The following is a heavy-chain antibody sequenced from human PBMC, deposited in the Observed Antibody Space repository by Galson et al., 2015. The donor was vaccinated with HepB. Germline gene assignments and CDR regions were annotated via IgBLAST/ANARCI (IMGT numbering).Heavy chain of an antibody. CDR1: GYTLTDLS. Sequence: SVKVSCKVSGYTLTDLSMHWVRQAPGKGLEWMGGFDPEDGETIYARKFQGRVTMTEDTSTDTAYMELRSLRSDDTAVYYCARGQYYYDSSGRQGYWFDPWGQGTLVTVSS. V-gene: IGHV1-24*01. CDR3: ARGQYYYDSSGRQGYWFDP. J-gene: IGHJ5*02. CDR2: FDPEDGET. D-gene: IGHD3-22*01.